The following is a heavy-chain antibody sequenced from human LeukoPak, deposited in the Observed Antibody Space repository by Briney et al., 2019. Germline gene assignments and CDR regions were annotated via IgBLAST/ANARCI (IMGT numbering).Heavy chain of an antibody. Sequence: SETLSLTCGVFGVSINDYYWSWIRQSPGKGLEWIGEISHTEDTRYNPSLESRVTMSVGTSENQLSLKLIFVTAADTAVYYCARIRCGHSGSVCYNHWGLGTLVTVSS. J-gene: IGHJ4*02. CDR2: ISHTEDT. V-gene: IGHV4-34*01. CDR1: GVSINDYY. CDR3: ARIRCGHSGSVCYNH. D-gene: IGHD2-21*01.